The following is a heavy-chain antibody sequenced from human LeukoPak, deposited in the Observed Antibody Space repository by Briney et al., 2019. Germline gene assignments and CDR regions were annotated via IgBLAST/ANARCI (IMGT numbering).Heavy chain of an antibody. V-gene: IGHV4-38-2*02. CDR1: GYSISSGYY. CDR3: ARDFSGYYYGDFDY. J-gene: IGHJ4*02. CDR2: IYHSGST. Sequence: PSETLSLTCTVSGYSISSGYYWGWVRQPPGKGLEWIGSIYHSGSTYYNPSLKSRVTISVDTSKNQFSLKLSSVTAADTAVYYCARDFSGYYYGDFDYWGQGTLVTVSS. D-gene: IGHD3-22*01.